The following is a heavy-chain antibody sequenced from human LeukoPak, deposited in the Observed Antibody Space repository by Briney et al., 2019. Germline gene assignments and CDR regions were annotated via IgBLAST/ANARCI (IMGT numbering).Heavy chain of an antibody. CDR3: ASGFLGDYYDNSGYQAPRD. J-gene: IGHJ4*02. V-gene: IGHV4-59*01. Sequence: PSETLSLTCTVSGGSISSYYWSWIRQPPGKGLEWIGYIYYSGSTNYNPSLKSRVTISVDTSKNQFSLKLSSVTAADTAVYYCASGFLGDYYDNSGYQAPRDWGQGTLVTVSS. D-gene: IGHD3-22*01. CDR2: IYYSGST. CDR1: GGSISSYY.